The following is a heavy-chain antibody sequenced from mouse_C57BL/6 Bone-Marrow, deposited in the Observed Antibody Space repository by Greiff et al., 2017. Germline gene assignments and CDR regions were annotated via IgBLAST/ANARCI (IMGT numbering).Heavy chain of an antibody. CDR1: GYTFTSYG. V-gene: IGHV1-81*01. J-gene: IGHJ4*01. D-gene: IGHD6-5*01. CDR2: IYPRSGNT. Sequence: QVQLQQSGAELARPGASVKLSCKASGYTFTSYGISWVKQRTGQGLEWIGEIYPRSGNTYYNEKFKGKATLTADTSHSTAYMDIRRLTSEESAVYFGAPYDYHAMDYWGQGTSVTVSS. CDR3: APYDYHAMDY.